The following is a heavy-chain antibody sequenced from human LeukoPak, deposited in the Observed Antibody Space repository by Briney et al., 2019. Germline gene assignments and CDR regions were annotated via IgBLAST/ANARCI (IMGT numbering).Heavy chain of an antibody. CDR1: GFTFSSYS. CDR3: ARDYQYYDFWSGYYKDYFDY. V-gene: IGHV3-21*01. D-gene: IGHD3-3*01. J-gene: IGHJ4*02. Sequence: GGSLRLSCAASGFTFSSYSMNWLRQAPGKGLEWVSSISSSSSYIYYADSVKGRFTISRDNAKNSLYLQMNSLRAEDTAVYYCARDYQYYDFWSGYYKDYFDYWGQGTLVTVSS. CDR2: ISSSSSYI.